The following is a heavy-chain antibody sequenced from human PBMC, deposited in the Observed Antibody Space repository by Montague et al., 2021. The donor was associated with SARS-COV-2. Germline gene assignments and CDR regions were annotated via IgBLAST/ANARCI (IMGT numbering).Heavy chain of an antibody. D-gene: IGHD3-3*01. Sequence: SLRLSCAASGFAFSSYEMNWVRQAPGKGLEWVSYISSSGSTIYYADSVKGRFTISRDNAKNSLYLQMNSLRAEDTAVYYCARDPGFWSGYYDYWGQGTLVTVSS. CDR3: ARDPGFWSGYYDY. V-gene: IGHV3-48*03. J-gene: IGHJ4*02. CDR2: ISSSGSTI. CDR1: GFAFSSYE.